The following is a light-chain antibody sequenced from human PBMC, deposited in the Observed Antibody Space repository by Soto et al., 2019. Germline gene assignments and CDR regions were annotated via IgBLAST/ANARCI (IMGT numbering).Light chain of an antibody. CDR3: QQYDNWPLT. Sequence: EIVMTQSPGTLSVSPGERATLSCRASQSVDSNLAWYQQKPGQAPRLLIFGASTRATGIPAGFSGSGSGTDFTLTISSLQSEDFGVYFCQQYDNWPLTFGGGTKVEIK. J-gene: IGKJ4*01. CDR2: GAS. CDR1: QSVDSN. V-gene: IGKV3D-15*01.